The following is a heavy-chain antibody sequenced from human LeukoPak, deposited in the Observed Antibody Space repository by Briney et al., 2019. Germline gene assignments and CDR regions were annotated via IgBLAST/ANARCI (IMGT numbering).Heavy chain of an antibody. CDR2: IYYSGST. CDR3: ARGWPHGSGSTDGDY. J-gene: IGHJ4*02. D-gene: IGHD3-10*01. CDR1: GGPISSYY. Sequence: SETLPLTCSVSGGPISSYYWSWIRQPPGKGLEWIGYIYYSGSTNYNPSLKSRVTISVDTSKNQFSLKLSSVTAADTAVYYCARGWPHGSGSTDGDYWGQGTLVTVSS. V-gene: IGHV4-59*01.